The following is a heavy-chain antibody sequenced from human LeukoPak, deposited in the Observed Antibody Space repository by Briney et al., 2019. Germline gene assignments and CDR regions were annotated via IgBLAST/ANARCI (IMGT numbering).Heavy chain of an antibody. V-gene: IGHV1-24*01. CDR2: FDPEDGET. J-gene: IGHJ4*02. Sequence: ASVKVSCKVSGYTLTELSMHWVRQAPGKGLGWMGGFDPEDGETIYAQKFQGRVTMTEDTSRDTAYMELSSLRSEDTAVYYCATGEGYCSGGSCYAPLGYWGQGTLVTVSS. CDR3: ATGEGYCSGGSCYAPLGY. CDR1: GYTLTELS. D-gene: IGHD2-15*01.